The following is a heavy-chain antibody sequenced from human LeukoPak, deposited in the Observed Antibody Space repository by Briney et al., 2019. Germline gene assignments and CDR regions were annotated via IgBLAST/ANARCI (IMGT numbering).Heavy chain of an antibody. CDR2: INHSVST. Sequence: SETLSLACAVYGGSFIGYYWSWIRQPPGKWLEWIGEINHSVSTNYNPSLKSRVTISVDTSKNQFSLKLSSVTAADTAVYYCARGRGHGSGSYYNPRYWYFDLWGRGTLATVSS. CDR3: ARGRGHGSGSYYNPRYWYFDL. J-gene: IGHJ2*01. V-gene: IGHV4-34*01. CDR1: GGSFIGYY. D-gene: IGHD3-10*01.